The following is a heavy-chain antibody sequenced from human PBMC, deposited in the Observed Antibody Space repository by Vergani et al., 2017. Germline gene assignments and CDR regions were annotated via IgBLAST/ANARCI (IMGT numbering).Heavy chain of an antibody. CDR2: IRSKAYGGTT. J-gene: IGHJ6*02. V-gene: IGHV3-49*04. Sequence: EVQLVESGGGLVQPGRSLRLSCTASGFTFGDYAMSWVRQAPGKGLEWVGFIRSKAYGGTTEYAASVKGRFTISRDDSKSIAYLQMNSLKTEDTAVYYCARVQQWLDPAWMDVWGQGTTVTVSS. CDR1: GFTFGDYA. CDR3: ARVQQWLDPAWMDV. D-gene: IGHD6-19*01.